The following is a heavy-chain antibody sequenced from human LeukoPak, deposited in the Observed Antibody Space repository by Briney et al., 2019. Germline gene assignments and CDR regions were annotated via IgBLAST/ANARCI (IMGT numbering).Heavy chain of an antibody. CDR3: AKVAHYYGSGSYYEYYFDY. V-gene: IGHV3-23*01. CDR1: GESFSDDY. CDR2: ISGSGGTT. Sequence: PSETLSLTCAVYGESFSDDYWTWIRQPPGKGLEWVSAISGSGGTTYYADSVKGRFTISRDNSKNTLYLQMNSLRAEDTAVYYCAKVAHYYGSGSYYEYYFDYWGQGTLVTVSS. D-gene: IGHD3-10*01. J-gene: IGHJ4*02.